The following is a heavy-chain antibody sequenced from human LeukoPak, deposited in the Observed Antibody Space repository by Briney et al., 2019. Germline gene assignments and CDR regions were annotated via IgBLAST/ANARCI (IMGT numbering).Heavy chain of an antibody. D-gene: IGHD3-10*01. J-gene: IGHJ3*02. CDR1: GFTFSSYA. Sequence: GGSLRLSCAVSGFTFSSYAMSWVRQAPGKGLEWVSTISGSGGSTYYADSVKGRFTISRDNSKNTLYLQMNSLRAEDTAVYYCAKDLMFDTMVRGVIAISDAFDIWGQGTMVTVSS. CDR3: AKDLMFDTMVRGVIAISDAFDI. V-gene: IGHV3-23*01. CDR2: ISGSGGST.